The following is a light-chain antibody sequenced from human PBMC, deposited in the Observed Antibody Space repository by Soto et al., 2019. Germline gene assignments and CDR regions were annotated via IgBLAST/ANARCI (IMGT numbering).Light chain of an antibody. CDR2: GAS. CDR1: QSVNSN. CDR3: QQSNDWPLA. V-gene: IGKV3-15*01. Sequence: EMVMTQSPATLSVSPGERATLSSRASQSVNSNLAWYQQKPGQAPRLLIYGASTRATGIPARFSGSASGTEFTLTISSLQSEDFAVYYCQQSNDWPLAFGGGTKVEIK. J-gene: IGKJ4*01.